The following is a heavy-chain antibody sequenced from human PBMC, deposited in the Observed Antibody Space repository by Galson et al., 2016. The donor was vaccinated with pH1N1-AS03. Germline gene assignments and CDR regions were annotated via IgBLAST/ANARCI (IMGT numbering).Heavy chain of an antibody. J-gene: IGHJ4*02. D-gene: IGHD2/OR15-2a*01. CDR3: AKDLHFYDSYYLDY. CDR1: GFTFNRHA. V-gene: IGHV3-30*18. Sequence: SLRLSCAASGFTFNRHAMHWVRQAPGKGLEWVAIMSYDGSTKYYTDSVRDRFTISRDNSKKALYLHMSSLRAEDTAVYYCAKDLHFYDSYYLDYWGRGTLVIVPS. CDR2: MSYDGSTK.